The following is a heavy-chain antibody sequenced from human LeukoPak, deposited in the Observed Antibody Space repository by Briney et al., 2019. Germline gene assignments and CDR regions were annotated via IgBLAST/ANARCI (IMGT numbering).Heavy chain of an antibody. CDR1: GGTFSSYA. V-gene: IGHV1-69*11. J-gene: IGHJ3*02. CDR2: IIAILSQA. CDR3: ATGGGYVDAFDI. Sequence: ASVKVSCKASGGTFSSYAISWVRQAPGQGFEWMGRIIAILSQANYAQKFQGRVSITADESTTTAYLELRSLRSEDTAVYYCATGGGYVDAFDIWGQGTMVTVSS. D-gene: IGHD5-12*01.